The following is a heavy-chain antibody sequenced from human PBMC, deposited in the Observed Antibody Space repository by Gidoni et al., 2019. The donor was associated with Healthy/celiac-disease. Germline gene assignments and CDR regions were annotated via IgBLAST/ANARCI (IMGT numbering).Heavy chain of an antibody. CDR2: INAGNGNT. CDR3: ARSDYYDSSGLRFDP. CDR1: GYTFPSYA. D-gene: IGHD3-22*01. J-gene: IGHJ5*02. V-gene: IGHV1-3*01. Sequence: QVQLVQSGAEVKKPGASVKVSCKASGYTFPSYAMHWVRQAPGQRLEWMGWINAGNGNTKYSQKFQGRVTITRDTSASTAYMELSSLRSEDTAVYYCARSDYYDSSGLRFDPWGQGTLVTVSS.